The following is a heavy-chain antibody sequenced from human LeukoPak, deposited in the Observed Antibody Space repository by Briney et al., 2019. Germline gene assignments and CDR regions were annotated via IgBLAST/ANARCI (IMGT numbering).Heavy chain of an antibody. J-gene: IGHJ5*02. CDR1: GGSISSSNW. V-gene: IGHV4-4*02. CDR2: IYHSGST. D-gene: IGHD2-21*02. Sequence: SGTLSITCAVSGGSISSSNWWSWVHQPPGKGLEWIGEIYHSGSTNYNPSLKSRVTISVDKSKNQFSLKLSSVTAADTAVYYCARGAYCGGDCYSGAPNWFDPWGQGTLVTVSS. CDR3: ARGAYCGGDCYSGAPNWFDP.